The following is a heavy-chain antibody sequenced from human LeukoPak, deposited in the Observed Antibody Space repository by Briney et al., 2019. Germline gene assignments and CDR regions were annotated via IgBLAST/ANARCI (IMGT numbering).Heavy chain of an antibody. J-gene: IGHJ4*02. CDR3: AKVPLYSIFGRALLE. CDR1: GFTFSSYA. D-gene: IGHD3-3*01. V-gene: IGHV3-23*01. CDR2: ISGSGGST. Sequence: GGSLRLSCAASGFTFSSYAMSWVRQAPGKGLEWVSAISGSGGSTYYADSVKGRFTISRDNSKNTLYLQMNSLRAEDTAVYYCAKVPLYSIFGRALLEWGQGTLVTVSS.